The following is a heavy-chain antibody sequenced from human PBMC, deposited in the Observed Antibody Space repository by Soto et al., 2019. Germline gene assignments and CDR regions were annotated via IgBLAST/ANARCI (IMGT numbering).Heavy chain of an antibody. J-gene: IGHJ4*02. V-gene: IGHV3-30*04. Sequence: QVQLVESGGGVVQPGRSLRLSCAASGFTFSRHAMHWVRQAPGKGLEWVAVISYDGRNKYYADSVKGRFTISRDNSKNTLYLQMSSLRGEDKAVYYCTRDDQGDYWGQGTLVTVSS. CDR3: TRDDQGDY. CDR2: ISYDGRNK. CDR1: GFTFSRHA.